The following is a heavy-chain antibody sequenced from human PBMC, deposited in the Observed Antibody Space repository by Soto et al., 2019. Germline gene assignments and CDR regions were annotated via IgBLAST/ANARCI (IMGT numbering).Heavy chain of an antibody. D-gene: IGHD5-18*01. CDR3: ARDFQGREDPAMVPDYYYGMDV. V-gene: IGHV1-2*04. CDR2: INPNSGGT. CDR1: GYTFTGYY. Sequence: QVQLVQSGAEVKKPGASVKVCCKASGYTFTGYYMHWVRQAPGQGLEWMGWINPNSGGTNYAQKFQGWVTMTRDTSISTAYMELSRLRSDDTAVYYCARDFQGREDPAMVPDYYYGMDVWGQGTTVTVSS. J-gene: IGHJ6*02.